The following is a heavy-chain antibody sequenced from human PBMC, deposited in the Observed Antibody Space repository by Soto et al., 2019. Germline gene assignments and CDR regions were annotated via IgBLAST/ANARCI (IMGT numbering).Heavy chain of an antibody. J-gene: IGHJ4*02. CDR3: ARINWRNDILTHYSYYFDY. V-gene: IGHV3-7*01. CDR2: IKQDGSER. Sequence: GGSLRLSCAASSFPFSIYWMSWIRQPPGKGLEWVANIKQDGSERDYADSVQGRFTISRDNAKNSVYLQMNSLRAEDTAVYYCARINWRNDILTHYSYYFDYWGQGVLVTVSS. CDR1: SFPFSIYW. D-gene: IGHD3-9*01.